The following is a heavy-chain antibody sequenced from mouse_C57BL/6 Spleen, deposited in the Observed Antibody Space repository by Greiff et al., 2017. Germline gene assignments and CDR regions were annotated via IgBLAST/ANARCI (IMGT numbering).Heavy chain of an antibody. D-gene: IGHD1-1*01. J-gene: IGHJ2*01. V-gene: IGHV1-81*01. CDR1: GYTVTSYG. Sequence: QVQLQQSGAELARPGASVKLSCKASGYTVTSYGISRVKQRTGQGLEWIGEIYPRSGNTYYNEKFKGKATLTADKSSSTAYRELRSLTSEDSAVDFCASADYYGSSHYFDYWGQGTTLTVSS. CDR3: ASADYYGSSHYFDY. CDR2: IYPRSGNT.